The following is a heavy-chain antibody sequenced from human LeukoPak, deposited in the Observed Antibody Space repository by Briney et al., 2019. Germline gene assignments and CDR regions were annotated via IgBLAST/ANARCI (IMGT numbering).Heavy chain of an antibody. Sequence: PGGSLRLSCAASGFTFSSYAMSWIRQAPGKGLEWVSYISSSGSTIYYADSVKGRFTVSRDNAKNSLYLQMNSLRAEDTAVYNCARVGDYGDYYMDVWGKGTTVTISS. J-gene: IGHJ6*03. D-gene: IGHD4-17*01. CDR1: GFTFSSYA. CDR3: ARVGDYGDYYMDV. V-gene: IGHV3-11*01. CDR2: ISSSGSTI.